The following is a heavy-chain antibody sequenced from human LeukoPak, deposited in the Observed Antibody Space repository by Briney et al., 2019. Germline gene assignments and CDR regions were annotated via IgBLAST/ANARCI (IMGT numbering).Heavy chain of an antibody. V-gene: IGHV1-8*01. CDR2: MNPTRGNT. Sequence: ASVKVSCKASGYTFTSYDFNWVRQAPGQGLDRKGGMNPTRGNTGYAQKFQGRVTITRNTSISTAYMELSSLRSEDTAVYYCARGRVAATGTDAFDIWGQGTMVTVSS. CDR3: ARGRVAATGTDAFDI. D-gene: IGHD1-26*01. CDR1: GYTFTSYD. J-gene: IGHJ3*02.